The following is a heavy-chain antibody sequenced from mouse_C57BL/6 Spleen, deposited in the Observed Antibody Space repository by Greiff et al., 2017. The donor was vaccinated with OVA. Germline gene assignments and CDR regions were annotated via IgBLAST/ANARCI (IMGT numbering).Heavy chain of an antibody. Sequence: VQLQQSGPELVKPGASVKISCKASGYTFTDYYMNWVKQSHGKSLEWIGDINPNNGGTSYNQKFKGKATLTVDKSSSTAYMELRSLTSEDSAVYYCARPYYGSSPRAMDYWGQGTSVTVSS. CDR1: GYTFTDYY. CDR2: INPNNGGT. V-gene: IGHV1-26*01. D-gene: IGHD1-1*01. J-gene: IGHJ4*01. CDR3: ARPYYGSSPRAMDY.